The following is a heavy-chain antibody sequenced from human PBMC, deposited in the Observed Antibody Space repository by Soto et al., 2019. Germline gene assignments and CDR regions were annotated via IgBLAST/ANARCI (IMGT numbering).Heavy chain of an antibody. CDR2: ISSNSAYI. D-gene: IGHD6-13*01. V-gene: IGHV3-21*01. CDR3: TRDASRDSSARGWFDP. J-gene: IGHJ5*02. Sequence: GGSLRLSCAASGFTFRSFTMNWVRQAPGKGLEWVSTISSNSAYIYYTDALSGRFTISRDNAKNSLHLQMNSLRAEDTAVYYCTRDASRDSSARGWFDPWGPGTLVTVSS. CDR1: GFTFRSFT.